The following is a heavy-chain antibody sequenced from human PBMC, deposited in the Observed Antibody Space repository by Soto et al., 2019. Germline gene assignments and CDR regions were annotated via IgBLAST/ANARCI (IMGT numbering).Heavy chain of an antibody. CDR1: GYSFTSQY. V-gene: IGHV1-46*03. CDR2: INPNGGST. Sequence: QVQLVQSGAEVKKPGASVKISCEASGYSFTSQYVHWVRQAPGQGLEWMGIINPNGGSTTYAQKCPGRATLTRDTSTDTVYRGGRSRTSGDTAVYYCAKEKGLRGGGGGTEPLDIWGQGTMVTVAS. D-gene: IGHD5-12*01. J-gene: IGHJ3*02. CDR3: AKEKGLRGGGGGTEPLDI.